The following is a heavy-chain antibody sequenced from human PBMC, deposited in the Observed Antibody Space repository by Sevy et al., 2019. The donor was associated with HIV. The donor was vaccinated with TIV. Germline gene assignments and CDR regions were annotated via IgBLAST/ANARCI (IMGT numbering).Heavy chain of an antibody. Sequence: GSLRLSCAASGFTFTNYGMHWVRQAPGKGLEWVSGISNSGAKTYYADSVRGRFTVSRDNSKNTVYLQLNSLRAEDTGIYYCAKEWTLLSDWYGEFDYWGQGTLVTVSS. J-gene: IGHJ4*02. V-gene: IGHV3-23*01. D-gene: IGHD6-19*01. CDR1: GFTFTNYG. CDR2: ISNSGAKT. CDR3: AKEWTLLSDWYGEFDY.